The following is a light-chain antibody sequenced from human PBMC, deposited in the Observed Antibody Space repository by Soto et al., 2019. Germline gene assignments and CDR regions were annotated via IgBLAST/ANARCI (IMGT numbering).Light chain of an antibody. J-gene: IGKJ1*01. CDR1: QSVSSN. CDR2: GAS. CDR3: QQYNNWPPWT. V-gene: IGKV3-15*01. Sequence: EIVMTQSPDTLSVSPGERATLSCRASQSVSSNLAWYQQKPGQAPRLLIYGASTRATGIPARFSGSGSGTEFTLTISSLQSEDFAVYHCQQYNNWPPWTFGQGTKVDI.